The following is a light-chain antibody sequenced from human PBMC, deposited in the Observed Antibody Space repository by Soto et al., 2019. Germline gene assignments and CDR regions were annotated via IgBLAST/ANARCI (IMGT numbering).Light chain of an antibody. J-gene: IGKJ5*01. V-gene: IGKV3-20*01. Sequence: LTKSPVTLSLSPGERATLSCRASQTVSNKLAWYQHKPGQAPRLLIYGASSRATGIPDRFSGSGSGTDFTLTISRLEPEDFTVYYCKEYGSLPRTFGEGRRLEVK. CDR3: KEYGSLPRT. CDR2: GAS. CDR1: QTVSNK.